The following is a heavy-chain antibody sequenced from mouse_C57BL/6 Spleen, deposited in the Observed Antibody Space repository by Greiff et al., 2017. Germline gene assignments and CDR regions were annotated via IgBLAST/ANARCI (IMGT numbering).Heavy chain of an antibody. CDR2: ISGGGGNT. V-gene: IGHV5-9*01. CDR3: ARRGYDYGWYFDV. J-gene: IGHJ1*03. D-gene: IGHD2-4*01. CDR1: GFTFSSYT. Sequence: EVKVEESGGGLVKPGGSLKLSCAASGFTFSSYTMSWVRQTPEKRLEWVATISGGGGNTYYPDSVKGRFTISRDNAKNTLYLQMSSLRSEDTALYYCARRGYDYGWYFDVWGTGTTVTVSS.